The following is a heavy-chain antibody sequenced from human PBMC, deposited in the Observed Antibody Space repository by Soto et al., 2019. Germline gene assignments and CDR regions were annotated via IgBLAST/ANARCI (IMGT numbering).Heavy chain of an antibody. D-gene: IGHD2-2*01. J-gene: IGHJ6*02. Sequence: LRLSCAASGFTFSNAWMNWVRQAPGKGLEWVGRIKSKTDGGTTDYAAPVKGRFTISRDDSKNTLYLQMNSLKTEDTAVYYCTEGSPAMNYYYYGMDVWGQGTTVTVSS. CDR2: IKSKTDGGTT. CDR3: TEGSPAMNYYYYGMDV. CDR1: GFTFSNAW. V-gene: IGHV3-15*07.